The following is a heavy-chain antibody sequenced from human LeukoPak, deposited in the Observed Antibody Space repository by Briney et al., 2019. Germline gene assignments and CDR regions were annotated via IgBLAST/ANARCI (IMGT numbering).Heavy chain of an antibody. D-gene: IGHD6-13*01. J-gene: IGHJ5*02. CDR2: IYGGGST. V-gene: IGHV3-53*01. CDR3: ARNSGIAIAGTDP. Sequence: GGSLRLSCAASGFTVSSNYMSWVRQAPGKGLEWVSVIYGGGSTYYADSVKGRFTISRDNSKNTLYLQMNSLRAEDTAVYYCARNSGIAIAGTDPWGHGTLVTVSS. CDR1: GFTVSSNY.